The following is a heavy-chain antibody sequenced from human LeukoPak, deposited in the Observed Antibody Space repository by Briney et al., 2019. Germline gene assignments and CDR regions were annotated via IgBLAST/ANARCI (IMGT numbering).Heavy chain of an antibody. Sequence: PGGSLRLSCAASGFTFSSYAMSWVRQAPGKGLEWVSTISGSDGRTYYADSVKGRFTISRDNSKNTLYLQMSSLGAEDTAVYYCAKDPRPFDAFDIWGQGTMVTVSS. V-gene: IGHV3-23*01. CDR1: GFTFSSYA. J-gene: IGHJ3*02. CDR3: AKDPRPFDAFDI. CDR2: ISGSDGRT.